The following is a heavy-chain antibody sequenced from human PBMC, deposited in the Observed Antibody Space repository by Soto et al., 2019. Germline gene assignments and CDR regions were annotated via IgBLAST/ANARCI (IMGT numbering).Heavy chain of an antibody. V-gene: IGHV4-31*03. CDR3: AKLSCTSSTCYFPGWFDP. D-gene: IGHD2-2*01. CDR1: GDSISGGASF. J-gene: IGHJ5*02. Sequence: SETLSLTCTVSGDSISGGASFWSWIRQPPGKGLEWIANVYYSGSSYYNPSLKSRLTISVDTTKNQFSLQLKSMTAADTAVYYCAKLSCTSSTCYFPGWFDPWGQGALVTVSS. CDR2: VYYSGSS.